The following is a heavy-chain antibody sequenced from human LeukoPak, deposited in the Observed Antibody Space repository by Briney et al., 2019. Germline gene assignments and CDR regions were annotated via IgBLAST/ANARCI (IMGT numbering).Heavy chain of an antibody. V-gene: IGHV3-21*01. CDR1: GFTFSSYS. J-gene: IGHJ5*02. CDR3: AREGSTSSEVDWFDP. D-gene: IGHD2-2*01. CDR2: ISSSSSYI. Sequence: GGSLRLSCAASGFTFSSYSMNWVRQAPGKGLEWVSSISSSSSYIYYADSVKGRFTISRDNAKNSLYLQMNSLRAEDTAVYYCAREGSTSSEVDWFDPWGQGTLVTVSS.